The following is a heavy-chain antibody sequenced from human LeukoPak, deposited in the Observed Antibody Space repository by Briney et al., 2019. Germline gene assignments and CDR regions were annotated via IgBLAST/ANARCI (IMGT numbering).Heavy chain of an antibody. J-gene: IGHJ4*02. CDR1: GVSVSSYY. CDR2: VYYTGST. Sequence: PSETLSLTCSVSGVSVSSYYWSWIRQPPGKGLEWIGYVYYTGSTNYNPSLMSRVTMFEDKSKNQFSLRLYSLTVADTAVYYCARHFAYSSSSYFDYWGQGSLVTVSS. CDR3: ARHFAYSSSSYFDY. D-gene: IGHD6-6*01. V-gene: IGHV4-59*08.